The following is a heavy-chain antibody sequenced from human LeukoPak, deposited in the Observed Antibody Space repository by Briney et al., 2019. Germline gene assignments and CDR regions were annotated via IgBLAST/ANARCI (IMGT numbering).Heavy chain of an antibody. CDR3: ARGRGQKYYYDSSGYYFIAFDI. J-gene: IGHJ3*02. CDR2: IGTAGDT. V-gene: IGHV3-13*01. D-gene: IGHD3-22*01. CDR1: GFTFSSYD. Sequence: GGSLRLSCAASGFTFSSYDMHWVRQATGKGLEWVSAIGTAGDTYYPGSVKGRFTISRENAKNSLYLQMNSLRAGDTAVYYCARGRGQKYYYDSSGYYFIAFDIWGQGTMVTVSS.